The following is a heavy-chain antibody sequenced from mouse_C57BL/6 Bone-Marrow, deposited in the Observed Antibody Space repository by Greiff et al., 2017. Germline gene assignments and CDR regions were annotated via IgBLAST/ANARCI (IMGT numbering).Heavy chain of an antibody. CDR3: ARSGILDGYYDY. J-gene: IGHJ2*01. D-gene: IGHD2-3*01. Sequence: EVKLMESGPVLVKPGASVKMSCKASGYTFTDYYMNWVKQSHGKSLEWIGVINPYNGGTSYNQKFKGKATLTVDKSSSTAYMELNSLTSEDSAVYYCARSGILDGYYDYWGQGTTLTVSS. CDR1: GYTFTDYY. V-gene: IGHV1-19*01. CDR2: INPYNGGT.